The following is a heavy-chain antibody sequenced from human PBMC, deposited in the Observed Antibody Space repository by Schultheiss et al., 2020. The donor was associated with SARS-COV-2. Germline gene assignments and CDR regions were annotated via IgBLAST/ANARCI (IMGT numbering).Heavy chain of an antibody. J-gene: IGHJ4*02. CDR1: GFTFSSNA. V-gene: IGHV3-23*01. Sequence: GGSLRLSCAASGFTFSSNAMHWVRQAPGRGLEWVSAISGSGGSAYYADSVKGRFSISRDNSKNTLYLQMNSLRAEDTAVYYCARDLPPHDYWGQGTLVTVSS. CDR2: ISGSGGSA. CDR3: ARDLPPHDY.